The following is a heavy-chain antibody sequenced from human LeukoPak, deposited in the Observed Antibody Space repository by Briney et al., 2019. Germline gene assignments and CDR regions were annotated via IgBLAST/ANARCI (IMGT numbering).Heavy chain of an antibody. D-gene: IGHD2-15*01. CDR2: INPNSGGT. J-gene: IGHJ6*03. CDR1: GGTFSSYA. CDR3: ARAGGSPVYMDV. Sequence: ASVKVSCKASGGTFSSYAISWVRQAPGQGLEWMGWINPNSGGTNYAQKFQGRVTMTRDTSISTAYMELSRLRSDDTAVYYCARAGGSPVYMDVWGKGTTVTVSS. V-gene: IGHV1-2*02.